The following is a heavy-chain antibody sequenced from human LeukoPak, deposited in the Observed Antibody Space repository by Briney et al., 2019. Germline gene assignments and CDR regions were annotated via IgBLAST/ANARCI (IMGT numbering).Heavy chain of an antibody. Sequence: SETLSLTCTVSGGSVSSGSYYWSWIRQPPGKGLEWIGYIYYSGSTNYNPSLKSRVTISVDTSKNQFSLRLSSVTAADTAVYYCARVPITMIVVDIWGQGTMVTVSS. CDR1: GGSVSSGSYY. V-gene: IGHV4-61*01. D-gene: IGHD3-22*01. CDR3: ARVPITMIVVDI. J-gene: IGHJ3*02. CDR2: IYYSGST.